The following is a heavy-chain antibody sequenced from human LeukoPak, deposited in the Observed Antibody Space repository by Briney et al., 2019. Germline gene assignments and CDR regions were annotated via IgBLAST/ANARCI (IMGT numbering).Heavy chain of an antibody. CDR2: INHSGST. CDR3: ARGKGYCSSTSCHTKQQGFDY. CDR1: GGSFSGYY. V-gene: IGHV4-34*01. J-gene: IGHJ4*02. D-gene: IGHD2-2*02. Sequence: SETLSLTCAVYGGSFSGYYWSWIRQPPGKGLEWIGEINHSGSTNYNPSLKSRVTISVDTSKNQFSLKLSSVTAADTAVYYCARGKGYCSSTSCHTKQQGFDYWGQGTLVTVSS.